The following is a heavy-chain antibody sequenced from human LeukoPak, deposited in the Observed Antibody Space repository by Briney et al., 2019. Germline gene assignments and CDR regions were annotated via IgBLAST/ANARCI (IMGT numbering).Heavy chain of an antibody. CDR1: GFTFSSFW. D-gene: IGHD4-11*01. V-gene: IGHV3-7*03. CDR2: RTEDGSVK. Sequence: GGSLRLSCAASGFTFSSFWMIWVRQAPGKGLEWVANRTEDGSVKSYVESVKGRFTISRDNAKNSLFLQMNSLRAEDTAVYYCARERYGNYNWGQGTLVTVSS. CDR3: ARERYGNYN. J-gene: IGHJ4*02.